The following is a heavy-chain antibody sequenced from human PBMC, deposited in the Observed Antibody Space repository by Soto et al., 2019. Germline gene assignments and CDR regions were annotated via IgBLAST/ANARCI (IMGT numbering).Heavy chain of an antibody. V-gene: IGHV3-9*01. Sequence: EVQLVESGGGLVQPGRSLRLSCVTSGFTFDDYAMHWVRQAPGKGLEWVSSISWNSGNIDYADSVKGRFTVSRDNARNSLYLHMDSLRSEDTALYYCARDASITTSYLPYWGQGTLVTASS. CDR2: ISWNSGNI. CDR3: ARDASITTSYLPY. J-gene: IGHJ4*02. D-gene: IGHD1-1*01. CDR1: GFTFDDYA.